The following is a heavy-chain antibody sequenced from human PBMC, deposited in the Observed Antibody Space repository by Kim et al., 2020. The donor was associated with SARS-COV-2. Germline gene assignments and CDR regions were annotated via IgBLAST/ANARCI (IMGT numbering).Heavy chain of an antibody. CDR1: GGSFSGYY. V-gene: IGHV4-34*01. CDR2: INHSGST. J-gene: IGHJ6*02. D-gene: IGHD5-18*01. CDR3: ARGQWIQLWPANYYYGMDV. Sequence: SETLSLTCAVYGGSFSGYYWSWIRQTPGKGLEWIGEINHSGSTNYNPSLKSRVTISVDTSKNQFSLKLSSVTAADTAVYYCARGQWIQLWPANYYYGMDVWGQGTTVTVSS.